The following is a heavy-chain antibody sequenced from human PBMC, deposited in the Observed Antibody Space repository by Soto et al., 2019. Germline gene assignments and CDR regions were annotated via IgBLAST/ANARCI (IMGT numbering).Heavy chain of an antibody. CDR3: ARDGRFKHTGWLRSPATSYYFDY. CDR1: GFTFSSYW. V-gene: IGHV3-7*01. J-gene: IGHJ4*02. CDR2: IKQDGSEK. Sequence: EVQLVESGGGLVQPGGSLRLSCAASGFTFSSYWMSWVRQAPGKGLEWVANIKQDGSEKYYVDSVKGRFTISRDNAKNSLYLQMNSLRAEDTAVYYCARDGRFKHTGWLRSPATSYYFDYWGQGTLVTVSS. D-gene: IGHD5-12*01.